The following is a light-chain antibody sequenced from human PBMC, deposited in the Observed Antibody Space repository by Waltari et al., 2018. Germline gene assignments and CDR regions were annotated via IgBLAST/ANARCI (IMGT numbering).Light chain of an antibody. V-gene: IGLV2-23*02. CDR2: EVS. CDR3: CSYAGSSIVV. J-gene: IGLJ2*01. Sequence: QSALTQPASVSGSPGQSITISCTGTSSDVGSYNLVSWYQQHPGKAPKLMIYEVSKPPSGVATRFSGAKSGNTAALTSSGLQAEDEADYYCCSYAGSSIVVFGGGTKLTVL. CDR1: SSDVGSYNL.